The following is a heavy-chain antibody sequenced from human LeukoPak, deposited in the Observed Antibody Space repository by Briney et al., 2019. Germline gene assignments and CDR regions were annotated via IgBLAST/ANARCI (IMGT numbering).Heavy chain of an antibody. CDR2: IYPGDSDT. J-gene: IGHJ2*01. CDR3: ARHFRDCSSTSCLYWYFDL. Sequence: GESLKTSCKGSGYSFTSYWIGWVRQMPGKGLEWMGIIYPGDSDTRYSPSFQGQVTISADKSISTAYLQWSSLKASDTAMYYCARHFRDCSSTSCLYWYFDLWGRGTLVTVSS. CDR1: GYSFTSYW. V-gene: IGHV5-51*01. D-gene: IGHD2-2*01.